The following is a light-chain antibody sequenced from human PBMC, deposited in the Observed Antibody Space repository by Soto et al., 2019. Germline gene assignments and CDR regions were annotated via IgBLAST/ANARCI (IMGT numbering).Light chain of an antibody. CDR2: AAS. V-gene: IGKV1-39*01. Sequence: DIHMTQAPSTLSASVGDRVTITCRASQSINAWLAWYQQKPGKAPKLLIYAASSLQSGVPARFSGSGSGTDFTLTISSLQPEDFATYYCQQSYSTLRTFGQGTKVEIK. J-gene: IGKJ1*01. CDR1: QSINAW. CDR3: QQSYSTLRT.